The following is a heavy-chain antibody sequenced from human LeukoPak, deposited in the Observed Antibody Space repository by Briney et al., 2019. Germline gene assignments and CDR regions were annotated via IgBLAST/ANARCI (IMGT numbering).Heavy chain of an antibody. CDR1: GFTFSGYW. CDR2: INRDGSEK. CDR3: AGGARGYNWYFDL. J-gene: IGHJ2*01. Sequence: GGSLTLSCAASGFTFSGYWMSWVRQAPGKGLEWVANINRDGSEKYYVDSMKGRFTISRDNGKNSVFLQINSLRAADTAVYYCAGGARGYNWYFDLWGRGTQVTV. D-gene: IGHD3-16*01. V-gene: IGHV3-7*01.